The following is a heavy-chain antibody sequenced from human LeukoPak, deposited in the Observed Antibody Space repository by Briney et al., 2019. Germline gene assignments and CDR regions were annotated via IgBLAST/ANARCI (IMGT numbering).Heavy chain of an antibody. V-gene: IGHV4-61*01. CDR3: ASRKLGNDY. D-gene: IGHD7-27*01. J-gene: IGHJ4*02. CDR1: GGSISSGSYY. CDR2: IYYTGST. Sequence: SETLSLTCTVSGGSISSGSYYWSWIRQSPGKGLEWIGYIYYTGSTTYNPSLKSRVTISADTSKNQFSLKLSSVTAADTAVYYCASRKLGNDYWGQGTLVTVSS.